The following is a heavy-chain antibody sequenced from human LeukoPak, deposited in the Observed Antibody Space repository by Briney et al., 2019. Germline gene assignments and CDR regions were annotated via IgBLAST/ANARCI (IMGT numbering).Heavy chain of an antibody. CDR2: INHSGNT. CDR1: GGSFSGYY. D-gene: IGHD3-22*01. CDR3: ARQYYYDSSGYRSYYYYMDV. J-gene: IGHJ6*03. V-gene: IGHV4-34*01. Sequence: SETLSLTCAVYGGSFSGYYWSWIRQPPGKGLEWIGEINHSGNTNYNPSLKSRVTISVDTSKNQFSLKLSSVTAADTAVYYCARQYYYDSSGYRSYYYYMDVWGKGTTVTISS.